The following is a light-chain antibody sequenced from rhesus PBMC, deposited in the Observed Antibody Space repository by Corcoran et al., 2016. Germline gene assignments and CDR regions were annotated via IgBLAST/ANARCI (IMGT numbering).Light chain of an antibody. CDR2: AAS. CDR1: QGISTY. V-gene: IGKV1-43*01. Sequence: DIQMTQSPSSLSASAGDRVTITCRASQGISTYLNWYQQKPGKAPKRLIYAASSLESGVPSRFSGSGSWTEFTLTISSLQPEDFATYYFLQYSSKPFTFGPGTKLDIK. J-gene: IGKJ3*01. CDR3: LQYSSKPFT.